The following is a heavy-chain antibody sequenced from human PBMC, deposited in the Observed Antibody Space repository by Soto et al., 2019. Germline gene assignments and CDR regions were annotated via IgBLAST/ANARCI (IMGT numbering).Heavy chain of an antibody. CDR2: TYYRSKWYN. CDR1: GDSVSSNSAA. CDR3: ARLPTVTPYYYYGTDV. V-gene: IGHV6-1*01. J-gene: IGHJ6*02. Sequence: SQTLSLTCAISGDSVSSNSAAWNWIRQSPSRGLEWLGRTYYRSKWYNDYAVSVKSRITINPDTSKNQFSLQLNSVTPEDTAVYYCARLPTVTPYYYYGTDVWGQGTKVTVYS. D-gene: IGHD4-4*01.